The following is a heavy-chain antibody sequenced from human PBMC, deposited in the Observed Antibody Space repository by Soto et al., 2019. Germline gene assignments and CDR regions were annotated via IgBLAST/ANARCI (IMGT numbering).Heavy chain of an antibody. CDR3: AKEYGRLDY. V-gene: IGHV3-11*06. CDR2: ISSSSGYT. CDR1: GFTFSDYY. J-gene: IGHJ4*02. Sequence: PGGSLRLSCAASGFTFSDYYMSWIRQAPGKGLEWVSYISSSSGYTNYADSVKGRSTISRDNAKNSLYLQMNSLRAEDTAVYYCAKEYGRLDYWGQGTLVTVSS. D-gene: IGHD4-17*01.